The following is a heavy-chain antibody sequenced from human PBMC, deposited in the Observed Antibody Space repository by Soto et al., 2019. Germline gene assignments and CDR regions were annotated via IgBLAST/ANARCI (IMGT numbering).Heavy chain of an antibody. V-gene: IGHV3-23*01. J-gene: IGHJ5*02. CDR1: GFNFSNNA. D-gene: IGHD1-1*01. Sequence: PGGSLRLSCAASGFNFSNNAMSWVRLAPGKGLEWVSGIGGSGGFPSYADSAKGRFTISRDNFNNTLFLQIDSLRVEDTAVYYCVRDHCAFQVEAATNWFDPWGQGTLVTVSS. CDR3: VRDHCAFQVEAATNWFDP. CDR2: IGGSGGFP.